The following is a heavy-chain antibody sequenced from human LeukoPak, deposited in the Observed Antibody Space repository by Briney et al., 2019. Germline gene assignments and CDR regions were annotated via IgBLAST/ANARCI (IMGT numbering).Heavy chain of an antibody. D-gene: IGHD3-9*01. V-gene: IGHV3-7*01. Sequence: GGSLRLSCAASGFTFSSYWMSWVRQAPGKGLEWVANIKQDGSEKYYVDSVKGRFTISRDNAKNSLYLQMNSLRAEDTAVYYCARAGVALRYFDWLPNYMDVWGKGTTVTISS. CDR1: GFTFSSYW. J-gene: IGHJ6*03. CDR2: IKQDGSEK. CDR3: ARAGVALRYFDWLPNYMDV.